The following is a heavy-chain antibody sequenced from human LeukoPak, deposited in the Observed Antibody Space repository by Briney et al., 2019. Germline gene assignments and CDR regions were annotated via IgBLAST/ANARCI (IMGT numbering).Heavy chain of an antibody. D-gene: IGHD6-19*01. V-gene: IGHV1-69*05. CDR3: ARDGYSSGWYPEYFQH. CDR2: SIPIFGTA. J-gene: IGHJ1*01. CDR1: GGTFSSYA. Sequence: ASVKVSCKASGGTFSSYAISWVRQAPGQGLEWMGRSIPIFGTANYAQKFQGRVTITTDESTSTAYMELSSLRSEDTAVYYCARDGYSSGWYPEYFQHWGQGTLVTVSS.